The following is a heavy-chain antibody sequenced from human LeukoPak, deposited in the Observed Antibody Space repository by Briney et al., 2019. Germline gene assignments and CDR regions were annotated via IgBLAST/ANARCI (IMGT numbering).Heavy chain of an antibody. CDR2: ISSSGSTI. Sequence: SGGSLRPSCAASGFTFSDYYMSWIRQAPGKGLEWVSYISSSGSTIYYADSVKGRFTISRDNAKNSLYLQMNSLRAEDTAVYYCARDRAPYYYDSSGYLGYWGQGTLVTVSS. V-gene: IGHV3-11*04. CDR1: GFTFSDYY. J-gene: IGHJ4*02. CDR3: ARDRAPYYYDSSGYLGY. D-gene: IGHD3-22*01.